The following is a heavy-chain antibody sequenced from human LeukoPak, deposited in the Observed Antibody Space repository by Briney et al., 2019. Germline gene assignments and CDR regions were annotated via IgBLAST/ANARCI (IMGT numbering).Heavy chain of an antibody. V-gene: IGHV4-61*02. CDR3: ARDDPNYYGSGSSFGP. D-gene: IGHD3-10*01. CDR2: IYTSGST. CDR1: GGSISSGSYY. J-gene: IGHJ5*02. Sequence: SETLSLTCTVSGGSISSGSYYWSWIRQPAGKGLEWIGRIYTSGSTNYNPSLKSRVTISVDTSKNQFSLKLSSVTAADTAVYYCARDDPNYYGSGSSFGPWGQGTLVTVSS.